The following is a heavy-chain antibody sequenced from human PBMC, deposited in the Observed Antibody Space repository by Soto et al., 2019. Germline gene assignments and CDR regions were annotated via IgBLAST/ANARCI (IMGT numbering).Heavy chain of an antibody. CDR1: GFLFSNAW. J-gene: IGHJ4*01. V-gene: IGHV3-15*07. CDR3: TTDSYMTNIIVRFDY. CDR2: VKSKTDGGTT. Sequence: GGSLTVSCAASGFLFSNAWINWVLPAPGKGLEWVGRVKSKTDGGTTDFAAPVKGRFAISRDDSKNMVYLEMNSLKTEDTAIYYCTTDSYMTNIIVRFDYWGHGTLVTVSS. D-gene: IGHD1-26*01.